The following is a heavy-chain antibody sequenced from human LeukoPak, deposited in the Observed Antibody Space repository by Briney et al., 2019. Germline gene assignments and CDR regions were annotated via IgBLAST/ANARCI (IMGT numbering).Heavy chain of an antibody. V-gene: IGHV4-30-2*01. J-gene: IGHJ4*02. CDR3: ARVTRPEMATRRFDY. D-gene: IGHD5-24*01. CDR2: IYHSGST. CDR1: GGSISSGGYY. Sequence: SETLSLTCTVSGGSISSGGYYWSWIRQPPGKGLEWIGYIYHSGSTYYNPSLESRVTISVDRSKNQFSLKLSSVTAADTAVYYCARVTRPEMATRRFDYWGQGTLVTVSS.